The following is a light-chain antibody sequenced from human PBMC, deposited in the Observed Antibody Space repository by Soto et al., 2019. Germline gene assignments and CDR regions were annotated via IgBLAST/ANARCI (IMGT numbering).Light chain of an antibody. CDR1: QSVSSSY. J-gene: IGKJ1*01. CDR3: QHHVG. V-gene: IGKV3-20*01. CDR2: GAS. Sequence: EIVLTQSPGTLSLSPGERATLSCRASQSVSSSYLAWYQQKPGQAPRLLIYGASSRATGIPDRFSGSGSGTDFTLTISRLEPEDFAVYYCQHHVGFGQGTKVEIK.